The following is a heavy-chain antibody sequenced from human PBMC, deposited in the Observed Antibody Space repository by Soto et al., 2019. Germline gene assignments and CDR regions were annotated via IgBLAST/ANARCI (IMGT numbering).Heavy chain of an antibody. CDR3: ASVNTMVRGVIIHFWFDP. CDR2: IYHSGST. J-gene: IGHJ5*02. V-gene: IGHV4-30-2*01. CDR1: GGSISSGGYS. Sequence: QLQLQESGSGLVKPSQTLSLTCAVSGGSISSGGYSWSWIRQPPGKGLEWIGYIYHSGSTYYNPSLKGRVTIPVDRSKHQCSLKLGSVTAADTAVYYCASVNTMVRGVIIHFWFDPWGQGTLVTVSS. D-gene: IGHD3-10*01.